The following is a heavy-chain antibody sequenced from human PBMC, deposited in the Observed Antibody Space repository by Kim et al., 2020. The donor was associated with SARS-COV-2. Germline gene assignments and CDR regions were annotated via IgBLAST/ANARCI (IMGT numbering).Heavy chain of an antibody. CDR2: ISGGGGSA. CDR3: AKEWRMNTLTTGGDYFDN. D-gene: IGHD4-4*01. J-gene: IGHJ4*01. V-gene: IGHV3-23*01. CDR1: GFTFTDYA. Sequence: GGSLRLSCAASGFTFTDYAMNWVRQAPGKGLEWVAVISGGGGSAYYADSVKGRFTISRDNSKNTLYLQMNSLRAEDTALYYCAKEWRMNTLTTGGDYFDNWGHGTLVTVSS.